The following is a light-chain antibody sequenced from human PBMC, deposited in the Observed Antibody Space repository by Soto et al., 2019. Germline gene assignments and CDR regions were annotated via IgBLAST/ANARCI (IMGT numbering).Light chain of an antibody. CDR3: QEYNDWRPIT. Sequence: IGMTKSPATLSVSPGDRATRSCMASQSISTKLAWYQQKPGQAPRLLIYGASTRATGIPVRFSGSGSGTEFTLTITSLQFEDFAVYYCQEYNDWRPITFGQGTKVDIK. V-gene: IGKV3-15*01. CDR1: QSISTK. J-gene: IGKJ1*01. CDR2: GAS.